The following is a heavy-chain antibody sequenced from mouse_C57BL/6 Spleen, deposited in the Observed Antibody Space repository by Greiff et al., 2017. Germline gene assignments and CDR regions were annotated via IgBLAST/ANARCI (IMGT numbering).Heavy chain of an antibody. Sequence: VQLQQPGAELVRPGSSVKLPCKASGYTFTSYWMHWVKQRPIQGLEWIGNIDPSDSETHYNQKFKDKATLTVDKSSSTAYMQLSSLTSEDSAVYYCARHYYGSRRYFDVWGTGTTVTVSS. CDR1: GYTFTSYW. D-gene: IGHD1-1*01. CDR3: ARHYYGSRRYFDV. CDR2: IDPSDSET. J-gene: IGHJ1*03. V-gene: IGHV1-52*01.